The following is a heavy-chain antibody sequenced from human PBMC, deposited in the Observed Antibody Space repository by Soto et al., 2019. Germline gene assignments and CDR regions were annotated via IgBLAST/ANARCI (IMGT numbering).Heavy chain of an antibody. J-gene: IGHJ6*03. CDR3: ARVLGGYGDYADYYMDV. V-gene: IGHV4-31*03. CDR1: GGSISSGGYY. CDR2: IYYSGST. Sequence: SETLSLTCTVSGGSISSGGYYWSWIRQHPGKGLEWIGYIYYSGSTYYNPSLKSRVTISVDTSKNQFSLKLSSVTAADTAVYYCARVLGGYGDYADYYMDVWGKGTTVTAP. D-gene: IGHD4-17*01.